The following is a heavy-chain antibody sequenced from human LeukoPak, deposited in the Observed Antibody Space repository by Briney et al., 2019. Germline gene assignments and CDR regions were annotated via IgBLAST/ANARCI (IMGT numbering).Heavy chain of an antibody. CDR1: GFTFSRYW. Sequence: GGSLRLSCAASGFTFSRYWMSWMRQAPGKGREWVANIKYDGYEEYYVESVKGRFTISRDNAKNSLYLQLNSLRVEDTAVYYCKSGGAAPGSFDYWGQGTLVTVSP. CDR3: KSGGAAPGSFDY. V-gene: IGHV3-7*01. D-gene: IGHD1-1*01. CDR2: IKYDGYEE. J-gene: IGHJ4*02.